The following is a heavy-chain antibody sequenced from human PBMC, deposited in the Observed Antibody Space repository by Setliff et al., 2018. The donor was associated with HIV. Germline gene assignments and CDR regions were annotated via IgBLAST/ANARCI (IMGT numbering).Heavy chain of an antibody. J-gene: IGHJ4*02. CDR3: VRDAVDSAGDY. Sequence: SETLSLTCTVSGVSISNYYWSWIRQPPGKGLEWIGYMYYSGSTYYNPSLKSRVTISVDTSKNQFSLKLSSVTAADTAVYYCVRDAVDSAGDYWGQGKVVTVSS. D-gene: IGHD6-25*01. CDR1: GVSISNYY. CDR2: MYYSGST. V-gene: IGHV4-59*08.